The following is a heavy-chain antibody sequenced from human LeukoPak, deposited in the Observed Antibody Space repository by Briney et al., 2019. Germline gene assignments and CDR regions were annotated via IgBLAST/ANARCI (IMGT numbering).Heavy chain of an antibody. CDR3: AKGRVFGELFDY. Sequence: GGSLRLSCAASGFTFSSYGMSWVRQAPGKGLEWVSAIRGSGDNTYYADSVKGRFTISRDNSKNTLYLQMNSLRADDTAVYYCAKGRVFGELFDYWGQGTLVTVSS. D-gene: IGHD3-10*01. J-gene: IGHJ4*02. V-gene: IGHV3-23*01. CDR2: IRGSGDNT. CDR1: GFTFSSYG.